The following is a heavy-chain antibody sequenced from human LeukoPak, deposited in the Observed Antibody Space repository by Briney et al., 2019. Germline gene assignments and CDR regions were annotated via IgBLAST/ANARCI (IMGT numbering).Heavy chain of an antibody. CDR1: GFTFSSYG. Sequence: GGSLRLSCAASGFTFSSYGMHWVRQAPGKGLEWVAVISYDGSNKYYADSVKGRFTISRDNSKNTLYLQMNNLRAEDTAVYYCASDIVVVSGFDYWGQGTLVTVSS. J-gene: IGHJ4*02. CDR3: ASDIVVVSGFDY. D-gene: IGHD2-15*01. V-gene: IGHV3-30*03. CDR2: ISYDGSNK.